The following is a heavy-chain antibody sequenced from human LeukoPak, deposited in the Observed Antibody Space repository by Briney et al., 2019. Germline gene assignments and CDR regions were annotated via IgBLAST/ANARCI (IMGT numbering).Heavy chain of an antibody. CDR2: IRQDGSEK. CDR3: ARDLDDRENWYGIFDY. CDR1: GFTFSSYW. J-gene: IGHJ4*02. Sequence: GGSLRLSCAASGFTFSSYWMSWVRQAPGKGLEWVANIRQDGSEKNYVDSVKGRFTISRDNAQNSLYLQMNSLRAEDTAVYYCARDLDDRENWYGIFDYWGQGTLVTVSS. D-gene: IGHD1-1*01. V-gene: IGHV3-7*01.